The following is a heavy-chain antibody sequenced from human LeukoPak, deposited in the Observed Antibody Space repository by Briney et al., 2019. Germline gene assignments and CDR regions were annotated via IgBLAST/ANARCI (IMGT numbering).Heavy chain of an antibody. CDR2: ISSSSSYI. CDR3: ARDDYGDYVRWFDP. V-gene: IGHV3-21*01. J-gene: IGHJ5*02. Sequence: NWVRQAPXKGLEWVSSISSSSSYIYYADSVKGRFTISRDNAKNSLYLQMNSLRAEDTAVYYCARDDYGDYVRWFDPWGQGTLVTVSS. D-gene: IGHD4-17*01.